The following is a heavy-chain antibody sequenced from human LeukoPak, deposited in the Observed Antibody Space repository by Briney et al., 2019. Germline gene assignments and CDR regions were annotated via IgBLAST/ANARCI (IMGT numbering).Heavy chain of an antibody. J-gene: IGHJ5*02. CDR2: INPNSGGT. D-gene: IGHD2/OR15-2a*01. Sequence: ASVKVSCKASGYTFTGYYMHWVRQAPGQGLEWMGWINPNSGGTNYAQKFQGRATMTRDTSISTAYMELSRLRSDDTAVYYCAREFSAALSRFDPWGQGTLVTVSS. V-gene: IGHV1-2*02. CDR3: AREFSAALSRFDP. CDR1: GYTFTGYY.